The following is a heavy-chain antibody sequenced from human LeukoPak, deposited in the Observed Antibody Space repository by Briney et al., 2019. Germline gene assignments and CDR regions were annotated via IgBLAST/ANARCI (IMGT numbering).Heavy chain of an antibody. J-gene: IGHJ3*02. CDR3: VASSTKAFGI. Sequence: EPSGTLSLTCTVSGGSISSSNWWSWVRQPPGKGLEWIGYIYHSGSTYYNPPLKSRVTISVDRSKNQFSLKLSSVTAADTAVYYCVASSTKAFGIWGQGTMVTVSS. CDR2: IYHSGST. V-gene: IGHV4-4*02. D-gene: IGHD2-2*01. CDR1: GGSISSSNW.